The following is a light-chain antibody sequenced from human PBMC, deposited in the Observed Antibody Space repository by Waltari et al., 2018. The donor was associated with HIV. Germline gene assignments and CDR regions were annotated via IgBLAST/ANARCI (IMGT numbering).Light chain of an antibody. V-gene: IGLV7-43*01. CDR2: STS. CDR3: LLYYGGDVV. J-gene: IGLJ2*01. Sequence: QTVVTQEPSLTVSPGGTVTLTCASSTGSVTSGYYPNWFQQKPGQAPRALIYSTSNTHSWTPALFSGSLLGDKAALTLSGVQPEDEAEYYCLLYYGGDVVFGGGTKLTVL. CDR1: TGSVTSGYY.